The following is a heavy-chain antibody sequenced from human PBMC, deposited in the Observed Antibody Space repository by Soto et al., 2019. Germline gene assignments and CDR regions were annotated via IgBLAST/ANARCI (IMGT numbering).Heavy chain of an antibody. V-gene: IGHV4-34*01. D-gene: IGHD6-13*01. Sequence: SETLSLICAVYGGSFSGYYWSWIRQPPGKGLEWIGEINHSGSTNYNPSLKSRVTISVDTSKNQFSLKLSSVTAADTAVYYCARWWSAAANFDYWGQGTLVTVSS. CDR3: ARWWSAAANFDY. J-gene: IGHJ4*02. CDR2: INHSGST. CDR1: GGSFSGYY.